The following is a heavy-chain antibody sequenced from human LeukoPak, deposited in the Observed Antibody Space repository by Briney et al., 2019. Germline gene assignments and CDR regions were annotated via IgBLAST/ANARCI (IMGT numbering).Heavy chain of an antibody. CDR3: ARVGRWVYGMDV. V-gene: IGHV3-48*02. D-gene: IGHD4-23*01. CDR1: GFTFSIHG. CDR2: IISSGGTV. Sequence: PGGSLRLSCAASGFTFSIHGMNWVRQAPGKGLEWVSYIISSGGTVYYTDSVQGRFTISSDNARNSPFLQMNSLRDEDTAVYYCARVGRWVYGMDVWGQGTTVTVSS. J-gene: IGHJ6*02.